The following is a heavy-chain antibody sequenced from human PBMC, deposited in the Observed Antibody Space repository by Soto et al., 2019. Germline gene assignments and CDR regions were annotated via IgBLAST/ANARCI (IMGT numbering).Heavy chain of an antibody. CDR1: GFTFSSYG. V-gene: IGHV3-30*18. CDR2: ISYDGSNK. J-gene: IGHJ2*01. CDR3: AKIGAGSYYGYWYFDL. D-gene: IGHD1-26*01. Sequence: QVQLVESGGGVVQPGRSLRLSCAASGFTFSSYGMHWVRQAPGKGLEWVAVISYDGSNKYYADSVKGRFTISRDNSKNTLYLQMNSLRAEDTAVYYCAKIGAGSYYGYWYFDLWGRGTLVTVSS.